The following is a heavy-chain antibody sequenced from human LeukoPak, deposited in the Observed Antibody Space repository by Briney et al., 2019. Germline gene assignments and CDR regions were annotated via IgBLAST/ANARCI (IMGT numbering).Heavy chain of an antibody. CDR1: GYTFTSYG. V-gene: IGHV1-18*01. J-gene: IGHJ5*02. CDR3: ARDLRQGGYYYNWFDP. CDR2: ISAYNGNT. D-gene: IGHD3-22*01. Sequence: ASVKVSCTASGYTFTSYGISWVRQAPGQGLEWMGWISAYNGNTNYAQKLQGRVTMTTDTSTSTAYMELRSLRSDDTAVYYCARDLRQGGYYYNWFDPWGQGTLVTVSS.